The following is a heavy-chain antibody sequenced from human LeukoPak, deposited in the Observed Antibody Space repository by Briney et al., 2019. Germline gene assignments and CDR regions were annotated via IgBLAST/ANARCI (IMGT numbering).Heavy chain of an antibody. D-gene: IGHD6-13*01. CDR1: GGTFSSYT. Sequence: SVKVSCKASGGTFSSYTISWVRQAPGQGLEWMGRIIPILGIANYAQKFQGRVTITADKSTSTAYMELSSLRSEDTAVYYCARDRSSSSWYSGASDYWGQGALVTVSS. CDR2: IIPILGIA. J-gene: IGHJ4*02. V-gene: IGHV1-69*04. CDR3: ARDRSSSSWYSGASDY.